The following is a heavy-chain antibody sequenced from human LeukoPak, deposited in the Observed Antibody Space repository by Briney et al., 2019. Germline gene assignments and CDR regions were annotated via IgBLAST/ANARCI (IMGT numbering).Heavy chain of an antibody. J-gene: IGHJ4*02. CDR2: INHSGST. D-gene: IGHD3-10*01. CDR1: GGSFSGYY. CDR3: ARRSYYGSGSFDY. Sequence: SETLSLTCAVYGGSFSGYYWSWIRQPPGKGLEWIGEINHSGSTNYNPSLKSRVTISVDTSKNQSSLKLSSVTAADTAVYYCARRSYYGSGSFDYWGQGTLVTVSS. V-gene: IGHV4-34*01.